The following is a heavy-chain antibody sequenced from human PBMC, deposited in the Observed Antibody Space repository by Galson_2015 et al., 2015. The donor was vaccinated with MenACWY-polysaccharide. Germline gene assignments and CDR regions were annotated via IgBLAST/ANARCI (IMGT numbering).Heavy chain of an antibody. J-gene: IGHJ5*02. V-gene: IGHV4-31*03. CDR3: ARGGRAVSNRNWFDP. CDR2: ISCDGGT. CDR1: GDSITSGGYF. D-gene: IGHD3-16*01. Sequence: LSLTCTVSGDSITSGGYFWSWIPQHPGEGLEWIASISCDGGTYYNPSLKSRVTISVDTPKNQFSLKLNSVTAADTAVYYCARGGRAVSNRNWFDPWGQGTLVTVSS.